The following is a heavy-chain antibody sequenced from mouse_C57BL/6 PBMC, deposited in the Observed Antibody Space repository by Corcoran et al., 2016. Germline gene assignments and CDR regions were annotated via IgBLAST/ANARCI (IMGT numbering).Heavy chain of an antibody. CDR2: INPNNGGT. Sequence: EVQLQQSGPELVKPGASVKISCKASGYTFTDYYMNWVKQSHGKSLEWIGDINPNNGGTSYNQKFKGKATLTVDKSSSTAYTELRSLTSEDSAVYYCAREKDAMDYWGQGTSVTVSS. V-gene: IGHV1-26*01. J-gene: IGHJ4*01. CDR3: AREKDAMDY. CDR1: GYTFTDYY.